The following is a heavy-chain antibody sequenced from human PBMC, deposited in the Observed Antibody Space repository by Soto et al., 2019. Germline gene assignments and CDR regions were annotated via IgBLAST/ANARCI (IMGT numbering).Heavy chain of an antibody. D-gene: IGHD3-22*01. Sequence: GGSLRLSCTASEFTFGDYAMSWFRQAPGKGLEWVGFIRSKAYGGTTEYAASVKGRFTISRDDSKSIAYLQMNSLKTEDTAVYYCTSYYDSSQYYHYYYGTDVWGQGTTVTVSS. CDR2: IRSKAYGGTT. V-gene: IGHV3-49*03. CDR3: TSYYDSSQYYHYYYGTDV. CDR1: EFTFGDYA. J-gene: IGHJ6*02.